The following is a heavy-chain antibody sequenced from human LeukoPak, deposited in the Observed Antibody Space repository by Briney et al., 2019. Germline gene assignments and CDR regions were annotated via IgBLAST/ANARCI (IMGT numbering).Heavy chain of an antibody. J-gene: IGHJ4*02. CDR1: GFILSRCW. CDR3: ARAGWGSDGDY. V-gene: IGHV3-74*01. D-gene: IGHD3-16*01. CDR2: TNSDGSST. Sequence: PGGSLRLSCAASGFILSRCWIHWVRQARGKGLVGVSHTNSDGSSTSYADSVKGRFTIYRDNAKNTLYLQMNSLRVEDTAVYYCARAGWGSDGDYWGQGTLVTVSS.